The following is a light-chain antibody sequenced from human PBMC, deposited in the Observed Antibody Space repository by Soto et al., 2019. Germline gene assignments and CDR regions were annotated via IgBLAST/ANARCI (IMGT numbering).Light chain of an antibody. V-gene: IGLV2-14*03. CDR1: HNDIGTYDY. CDR3: SSFTPNRLYV. J-gene: IGLJ1*01. Sequence: QSALTQPTSVSGSPGQSITISCTGNHNDIGTYDYVSWYQQHPGRAPRLLIHGVTTRPSGISDRFSASKSGLTASLTISGLQPEDEADYYCSSFTPNRLYVFGPGTQVTAL. CDR2: GVT.